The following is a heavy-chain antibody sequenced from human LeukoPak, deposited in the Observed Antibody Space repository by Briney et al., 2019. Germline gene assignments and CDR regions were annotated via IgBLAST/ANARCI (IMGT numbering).Heavy chain of an antibody. D-gene: IGHD2-21*02. Sequence: GGSLRLSCAASGFTFSDYYMSWIRQAPGKGLEWVSYISSSGSTIYYADSVKGRFTISRDNAKNSLYLQMNSLRSEDTAVYYCATGALAYCGGDCYRGDYWGQGTLVTVSS. V-gene: IGHV3-11*01. CDR1: GFTFSDYY. CDR3: ATGALAYCGGDCYRGDY. J-gene: IGHJ4*02. CDR2: ISSSGSTI.